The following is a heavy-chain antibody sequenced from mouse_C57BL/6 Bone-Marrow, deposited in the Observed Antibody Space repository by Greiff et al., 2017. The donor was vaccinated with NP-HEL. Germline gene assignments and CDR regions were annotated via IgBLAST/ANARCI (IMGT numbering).Heavy chain of an antibody. CDR1: GFTFSSYG. CDR3: ARGYYSYWYFDV. J-gene: IGHJ1*03. CDR2: ISSGGSYT. Sequence: DVHLVESGGDLVKPGGSLKLSCAASGFTFSSYGMSWVRQTPDKRLEWVATISSGGSYTYYPDSVKGRCTISRDNAKNTLYLQMSSLKSEDTAMYYGARGYYSYWYFDVWGTGTTVTVSS. V-gene: IGHV5-6*01. D-gene: IGHD1-1*01.